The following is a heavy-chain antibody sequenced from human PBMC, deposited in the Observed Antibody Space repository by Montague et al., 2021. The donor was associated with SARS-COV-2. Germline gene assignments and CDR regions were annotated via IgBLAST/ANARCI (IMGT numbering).Heavy chain of an antibody. CDR3: ARHGGVHELDP. V-gene: IGHV4-39*01. Sequence: SETLSLTCTVSGGSISSSDYYWGWIRQPPGKELEWIGSIYYTGRTYYNPSLKSRVTMSVDTSENQFSLKLTSVTVADTALYYCARHGGVHELDPWGQGTLVTVSS. J-gene: IGHJ5*02. CDR1: GGSISSSDYY. CDR2: IYYTGRT. D-gene: IGHD3-3*01.